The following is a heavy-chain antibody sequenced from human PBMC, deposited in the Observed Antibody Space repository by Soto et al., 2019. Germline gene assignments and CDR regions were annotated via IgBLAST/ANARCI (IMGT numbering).Heavy chain of an antibody. J-gene: IGHJ3*02. V-gene: IGHV4-59*01. CDR2: IYYSGST. CDR3: ARDLSSQDGAIAAFDI. Sequence: PSETLSLTCTVSGGSISSYYWSWIRQPPGKGLEWIGYIYYSGSTNYSPSLKSRVTISVDTSKNQFSLKLSSVTAADTAVYYCARDLSSQDGAIAAFDIWGQGTMVTVSS. CDR1: GGSISSYY. D-gene: IGHD6-13*01.